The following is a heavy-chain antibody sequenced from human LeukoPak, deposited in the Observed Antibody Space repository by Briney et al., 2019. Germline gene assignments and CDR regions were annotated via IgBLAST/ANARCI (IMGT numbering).Heavy chain of an antibody. CDR3: AKDIGSGWYDY. CDR1: GSTFDDYA. D-gene: IGHD6-19*01. J-gene: IGHJ4*02. V-gene: IGHV3-9*01. CDR2: ISWNSGSI. Sequence: GGSLRLSCAASGSTFDDYAMHWVRQAPGKGLEWVSGISWNSGSIGYADSVKGRFTISRDNAKNSLYLQMNSLRAEDTALYYCAKDIGSGWYDYWGQGTLVTVSS.